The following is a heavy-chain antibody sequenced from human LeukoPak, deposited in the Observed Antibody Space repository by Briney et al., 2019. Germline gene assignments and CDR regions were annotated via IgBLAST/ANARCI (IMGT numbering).Heavy chain of an antibody. V-gene: IGHV1-69*04. D-gene: IGHD5-18*01. CDR2: IIPILGIA. CDR3: ARTVDTAMASPPDY. CDR1: GGTFSSYA. J-gene: IGHJ4*02. Sequence: SVTVSCKASGGTFSSYAISWVRQAPGQGLEWMGRIIPILGIANYAQKFQGRVTITADKSTSTAYMELSSLRSEDTAVYYCARTVDTAMASPPDYWGQGTLVTVSS.